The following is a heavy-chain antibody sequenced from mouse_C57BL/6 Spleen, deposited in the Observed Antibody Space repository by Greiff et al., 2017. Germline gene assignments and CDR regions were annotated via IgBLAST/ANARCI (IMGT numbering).Heavy chain of an antibody. Sequence: QVQLQQPGAELVKPGASVQVSCKASGYTFTSYWMHWVKQRPGQGLEWIGRIHPSDSATNYNQKFKGKATLTVDKSSSTAYMQLSSLTSEDSAVYYCARAVGAPDYWGQGTTLTVSS. CDR3: ARAVGAPDY. J-gene: IGHJ2*01. D-gene: IGHD1-1*01. V-gene: IGHV1-74*01. CDR1: GYTFTSYW. CDR2: IHPSDSAT.